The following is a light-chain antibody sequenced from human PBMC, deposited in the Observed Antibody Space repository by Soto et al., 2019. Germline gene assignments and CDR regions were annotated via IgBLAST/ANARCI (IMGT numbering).Light chain of an antibody. V-gene: IGKV2-28*01. CDR2: LGS. CDR3: MQPRQAWT. J-gene: IGKJ1*01. Sequence: DIVMTQSPLSLPVTPGEPASISCRSSQSLLHSNGYNYLDWYLQKPGQSPQLLIYLGSNRASGVTDRFSGSGSGTDFKLKISRVEAEDVGVYYCMQPRQAWTFGQGTKVEIK. CDR1: QSLLHSNGYNY.